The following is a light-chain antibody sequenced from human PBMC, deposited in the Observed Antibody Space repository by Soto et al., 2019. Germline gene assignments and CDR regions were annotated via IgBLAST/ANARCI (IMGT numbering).Light chain of an antibody. CDR2: EVT. CDR3: SSDSSTTRWI. Sequence: QSALTQPASVSGSLGQSITISCTATNSDVGDNNFVSWFQQHPGRAPKVMIYEVTKRPSDISDRFSGSKSGKTASLTSSGLQAEEEATYYCSSDSSTTRWIFGGGTKLTVL. CDR1: NSDVGDNNF. J-gene: IGLJ3*02. V-gene: IGLV2-14*01.